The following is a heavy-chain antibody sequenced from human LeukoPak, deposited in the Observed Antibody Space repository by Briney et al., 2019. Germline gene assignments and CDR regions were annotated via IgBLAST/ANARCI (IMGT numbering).Heavy chain of an antibody. V-gene: IGHV4-59*01. J-gene: IGHJ5*02. D-gene: IGHD3-10*01. CDR1: GGSISSYY. CDR3: ARVGYYCGSGSLNNWFDP. Sequence: PSETLSLTCTVSGGSISSYYWSWIRQSPGKGLEWIGYIYYSGSTNYNPSLKSRVTISVDTSKNQFSLKLSSVTAADTAVYYCARVGYYCGSGSLNNWFDPWGQGTLVTVSS. CDR2: IYYSGST.